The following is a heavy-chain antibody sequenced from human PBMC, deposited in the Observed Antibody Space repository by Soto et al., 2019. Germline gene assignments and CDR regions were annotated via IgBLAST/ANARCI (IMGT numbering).Heavy chain of an antibody. V-gene: IGHV1-2*02. CDR2: INPNSGGT. CDR3: ARDGEGIAVPGNSFDI. Sequence: ASVKVSCKASGGTFSSYTISWVRQVPGQGLEWMGWINPNSGGTNYAQTFQGRVTMTRDTSISTAYMELSRLRSDDTAVYYCARDGEGIAVPGNSFDISGQGTMVTVSS. D-gene: IGHD6-19*01. CDR1: GGTFSSYT. J-gene: IGHJ3*02.